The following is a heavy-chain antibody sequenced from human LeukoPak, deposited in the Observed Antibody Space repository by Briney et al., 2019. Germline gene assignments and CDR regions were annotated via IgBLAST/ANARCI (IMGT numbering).Heavy chain of an antibody. D-gene: IGHD1-1*01. CDR1: GGSISSYY. V-gene: IGHV4-34*01. CDR3: AREAHDPYYFDY. CDR2: INHSGST. Sequence: SETLSLTCTVSGGSISSYYWSWIRQPPGKGLQWIGEINHSGSTNYNPSLKSRVTISVDTSKNQFSLNLSSVTAADTAVYYCAREAHDPYYFDYWGQGTLVTVSS. J-gene: IGHJ4*02.